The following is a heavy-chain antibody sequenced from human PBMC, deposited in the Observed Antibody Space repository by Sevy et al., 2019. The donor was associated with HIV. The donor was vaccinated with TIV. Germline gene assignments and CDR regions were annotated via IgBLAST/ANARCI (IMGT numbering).Heavy chain of an antibody. J-gene: IGHJ4*02. CDR1: GYTLTELS. V-gene: IGHV1-24*01. CDR2: FDPEDGET. Sequence: ASVKVSCKVSGYTLTELSMHWVRQAPGKGLEWMGGFDPEDGETIYAQMFQARVTMTEDTSTDTAYMELSSLRSEDTAVYYCATVPRTMVTINFDYWGQGTLVTVSS. D-gene: IGHD4-17*01. CDR3: ATVPRTMVTINFDY.